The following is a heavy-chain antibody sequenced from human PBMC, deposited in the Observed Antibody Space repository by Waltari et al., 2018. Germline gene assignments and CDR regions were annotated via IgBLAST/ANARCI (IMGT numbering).Heavy chain of an antibody. Sequence: EVQLVESGGGLIQPRGSLRLSCAASGFTVSSNYMTWVRQAPGKGLEWVSVIYSGGSGGSTYYADSVKGRFTISRDNSKNTLCLQMNSLRAEDTAVYYCARGHCSAGSCYSFDYWGQGTLVTVSS. D-gene: IGHD2-15*01. CDR1: GFTVSSNY. V-gene: IGHV3-53*01. CDR3: ARGHCSAGSCYSFDY. CDR2: IYSGGSGGST. J-gene: IGHJ4*02.